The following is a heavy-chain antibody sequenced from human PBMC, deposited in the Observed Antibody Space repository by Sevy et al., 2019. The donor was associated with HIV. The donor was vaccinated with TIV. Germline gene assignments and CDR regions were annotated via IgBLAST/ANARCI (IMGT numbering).Heavy chain of an antibody. D-gene: IGHD3-10*01. CDR2: VSYDGSSK. J-gene: IGHJ6*02. V-gene: IGHV3-30*03. CDR3: ARGGSGDYYYYGVDV. Sequence: GGSLRLPCVGSGFTFRNFGVHWLRHAPGKGLEWLSVVSYDGSSKYYVDSVKGRFIVSRDNSKNTLYLQMNSLRTEDTAVYYCARGGSGDYYYYGVDVWGQGTTVTVSS. CDR1: GFTFRNFG.